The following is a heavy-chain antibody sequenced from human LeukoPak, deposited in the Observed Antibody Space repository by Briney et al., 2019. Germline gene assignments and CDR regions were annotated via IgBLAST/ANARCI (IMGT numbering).Heavy chain of an antibody. V-gene: IGHV3-21*01. J-gene: IGHJ4*02. Sequence: GGSLRLSCAASGFIFSTYSMDWVRQAPGKGLEWVSSITDGGSYIYYADSVKGRFTISRDNAKNSLYLQMNSLRAEDTAVHYCAKEYNGYNGVFDYWGQGTLVTVSS. CDR3: AKEYNGYNGVFDY. CDR1: GFIFSTYS. CDR2: ITDGGSYI. D-gene: IGHD5-24*01.